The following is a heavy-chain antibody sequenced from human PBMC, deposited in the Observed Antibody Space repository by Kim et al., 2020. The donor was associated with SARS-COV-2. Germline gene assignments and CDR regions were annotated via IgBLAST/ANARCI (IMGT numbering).Heavy chain of an antibody. CDR3: ARDLYYYGMDV. V-gene: IGHV3-53*04. CDR2: ST. J-gene: IGHJ6*02. Sequence: STYYSGSLKGRFTISRHNSKNTLYLQMNSLRAEDTAVYYCARDLYYYGMDVWGQGTTVTVSS.